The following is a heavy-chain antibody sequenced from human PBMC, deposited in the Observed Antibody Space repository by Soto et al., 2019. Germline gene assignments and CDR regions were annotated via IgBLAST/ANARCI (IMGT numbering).Heavy chain of an antibody. CDR2: ISGSGGSI. Sequence: GSLKISCAASGFTFSTYAITWVRQAPGKGLEWVSLISGSGGSIYYADSVKGRFTISRDNSKNTLYLQMNSLRAEDTAVYYCAKVHGSGNYHNFPDYWGQGTLVTVSS. CDR1: GFTFSTYA. V-gene: IGHV3-23*01. J-gene: IGHJ4*02. D-gene: IGHD3-10*01. CDR3: AKVHGSGNYHNFPDY.